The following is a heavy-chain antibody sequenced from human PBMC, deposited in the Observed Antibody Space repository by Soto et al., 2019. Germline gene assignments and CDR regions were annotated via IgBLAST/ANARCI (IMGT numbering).Heavy chain of an antibody. CDR3: LGILFWRGY. V-gene: IGHV3-30*03. CDR2: ISHDGSNK. J-gene: IGHJ4*02. CDR1: GFTFSSYG. D-gene: IGHD3-3*01. Sequence: PGGSLRLSCAASGFTFSSYGMHCVRQAPDKGLEWVSLISHDGSNKYYAAPVRGRFTITRDNPNNAWFPQVNSLRAGDRAVYYCLGILFWRGYWGRGPMGTVS.